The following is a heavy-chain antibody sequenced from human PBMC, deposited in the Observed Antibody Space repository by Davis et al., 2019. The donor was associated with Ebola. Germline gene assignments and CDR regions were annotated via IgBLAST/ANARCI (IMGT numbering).Heavy chain of an antibody. CDR1: GGSFSGYY. D-gene: IGHD3-22*01. CDR2: INHSGST. CDR3: ARPNPTFTSGYYGVFDY. J-gene: IGHJ4*02. V-gene: IGHV4-34*01. Sequence: SETLSLTCAVYGGSFSGYYWSWIRQPPGKGLEWIGEINHSGSTNYNPSLKSRVTISVDTSKNQFSLRLSSVTAADTAVYYCARPNPTFTSGYYGVFDYWGQGTLVTVSS.